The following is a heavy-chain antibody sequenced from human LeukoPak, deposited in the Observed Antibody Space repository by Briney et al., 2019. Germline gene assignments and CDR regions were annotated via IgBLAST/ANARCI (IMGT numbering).Heavy chain of an antibody. V-gene: IGHV3-23*01. CDR2: ISGSGGRT. J-gene: IGHJ4*02. CDR1: GFTFSSRG. Sequence: GGSLRLSCVVSGFTFSSRGMNWVRQAPGKGLEWVSGISGSGGRTDYADSVKGRFTISRDNSKSTLYLQMNSLRAEDTAVYYCANWATSSDWKGPSDYWGQGTLVIVSS. D-gene: IGHD6-19*01. CDR3: ANWATSSDWKGPSDY.